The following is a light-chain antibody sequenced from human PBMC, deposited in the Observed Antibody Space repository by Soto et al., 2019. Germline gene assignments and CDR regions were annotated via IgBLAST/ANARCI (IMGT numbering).Light chain of an antibody. V-gene: IGLV2-8*01. CDR1: SSDVGGYNY. CDR2: EVT. J-gene: IGLJ1*01. CDR3: SSYAGSKSDV. Sequence: QSALTQPPSASGSPGQSVAISCTGTSSDVGGYNYVSWYQQHPGKAPKLMIYEVTQRPSGVPDRFSGAKSGNTASLTVSGLQAEDEADYCCSSYAGSKSDVFGSGTKLTVL.